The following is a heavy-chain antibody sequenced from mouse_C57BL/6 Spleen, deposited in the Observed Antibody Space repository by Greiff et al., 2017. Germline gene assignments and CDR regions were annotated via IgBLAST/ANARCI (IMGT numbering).Heavy chain of an antibody. V-gene: IGHV1-82*01. J-gene: IGHJ2*01. CDR2: IYPGDGDT. D-gene: IGHD1-1*01. CDR3: ARQVITTVVAFDY. CDR1: GYAFSSSW. Sequence: VQLQQSGPELVKPGASVKISCKASGYAFSSSWMNWVKQRPGKGLEWIGRIYPGDGDTNYNGKFKGKATLTADKSSSTAYMQLSSLTSEDSAVYFCARQVITTVVAFDYWAKAPLSQSPQ.